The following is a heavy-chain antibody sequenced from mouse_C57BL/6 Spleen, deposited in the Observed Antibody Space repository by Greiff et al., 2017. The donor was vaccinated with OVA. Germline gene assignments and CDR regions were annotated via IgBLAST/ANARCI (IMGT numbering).Heavy chain of an antibody. Sequence: QVQLKQPGAELVKPGASVKLSCKASGYTFTSYWMHWVKQRPGQGLEWIGMIHPNSGSTNYNEKFKSKATLTVDKSSSTAYMQLSSLTSEDSAVYYCGGLFITTVVAHFDYWGQGTTLTVSS. D-gene: IGHD1-1*01. CDR2: IHPNSGST. CDR3: GGLFITTVVAHFDY. J-gene: IGHJ2*01. CDR1: GYTFTSYW. V-gene: IGHV1-64*01.